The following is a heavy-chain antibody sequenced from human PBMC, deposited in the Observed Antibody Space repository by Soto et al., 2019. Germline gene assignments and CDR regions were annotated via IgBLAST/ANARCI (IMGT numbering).Heavy chain of an antibody. Sequence: GGSLRLSCAASGFTFNSYAVNWVRQAPGKGLAWVSAIGTDGNTYYANSVKGRFTISRDNSRTTLYLQMNSLRVEDTALYHCVRKYPGTRPFDYWGQGTLVTVSS. J-gene: IGHJ4*01. CDR2: IGTDGNT. D-gene: IGHD2-2*01. CDR1: GFTFNSYA. V-gene: IGHV3-23*01. CDR3: VRKYPGTRPFDY.